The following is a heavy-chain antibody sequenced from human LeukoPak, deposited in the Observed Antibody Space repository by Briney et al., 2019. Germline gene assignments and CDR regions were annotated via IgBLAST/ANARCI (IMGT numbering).Heavy chain of an antibody. Sequence: SFTSYWIGWVRQMPGKGLEWIASIYYSGSTYYNPSLKSRVTISVDTSKNQLSLELSSLTAADTAVYYCARHEYSGSYYGLSWFDPWGQGTLVTVSS. CDR2: IYYSGST. D-gene: IGHD1-26*01. CDR3: ARHEYSGSYYGLSWFDP. J-gene: IGHJ5*02. CDR1: SFTSYW. V-gene: IGHV4-39*01.